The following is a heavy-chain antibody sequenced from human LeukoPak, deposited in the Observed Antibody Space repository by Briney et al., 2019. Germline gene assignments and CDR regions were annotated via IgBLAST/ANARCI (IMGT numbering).Heavy chain of an antibody. Sequence: ASVKVSRKASGYTFTSYYMHWVRQAPGQGLEWMGIINPSGGSTSYAQKFQGRVTMTRDTSTSTVYMELSSLRSEDTAVYYCATRDAYCTGGSCYYFDYWGQGTLVTVSS. CDR1: GYTFTSYY. J-gene: IGHJ4*02. V-gene: IGHV1-46*01. CDR3: ATRDAYCTGGSCYYFDY. CDR2: INPSGGST. D-gene: IGHD2-15*01.